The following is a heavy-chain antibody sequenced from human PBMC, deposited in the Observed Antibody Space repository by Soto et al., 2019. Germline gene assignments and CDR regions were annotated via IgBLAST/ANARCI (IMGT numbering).Heavy chain of an antibody. V-gene: IGHV3-33*01. Sequence: PGGSLRLSXAASGFTFSSYGMHWVRQAPGKGLEWVAVIWYDGSNKYYADSVKGRFTISRDNSKNTLYLQMNSLRAEDTAVYYCARDKGAFDIWGQGTMVTVSS. CDR1: GFTFSSYG. CDR3: ARDKGAFDI. CDR2: IWYDGSNK. J-gene: IGHJ3*02.